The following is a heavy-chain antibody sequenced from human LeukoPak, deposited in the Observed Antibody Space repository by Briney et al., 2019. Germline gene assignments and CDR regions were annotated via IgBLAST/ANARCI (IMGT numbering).Heavy chain of an antibody. J-gene: IGHJ3*02. CDR2: ISSSSSYI. CDR1: GFTFSSYS. CDR3: AKAYSGSYSVDAFDI. V-gene: IGHV3-21*04. Sequence: GGSLRLSCAASGFTFSSYSMNWVRQAPGKGLEWVSSISSSSSYIYYADSVKGRFTISRDNAKNSLYLQMNSLRAEDMALYYCAKAYSGSYSVDAFDIWGQGTMVTVS. D-gene: IGHD1-26*01.